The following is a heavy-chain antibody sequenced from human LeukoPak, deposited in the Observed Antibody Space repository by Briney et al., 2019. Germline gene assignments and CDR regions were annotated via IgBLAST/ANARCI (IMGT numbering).Heavy chain of an antibody. V-gene: IGHV3-33*01. CDR2: IWYDGSNK. D-gene: IGHD2-15*01. CDR1: GFTFSSYG. Sequence: GGSLRLSCAASGFTFSSYGMHWVRQAPGKGLEWVAVIWYDGSNKYYADSVKGRFTISRDNSKNTLYLQMNSLRAEDTAVYYCARASYCSGGSCYSGGWGYFDYWGQGTLVTVSS. CDR3: ARASYCSGGSCYSGGWGYFDY. J-gene: IGHJ4*02.